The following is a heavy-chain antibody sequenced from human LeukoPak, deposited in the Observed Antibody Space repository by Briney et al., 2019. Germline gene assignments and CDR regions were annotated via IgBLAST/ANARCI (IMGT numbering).Heavy chain of an antibody. V-gene: IGHV6-1*01. CDR1: GDSVSSNSAA. CDR2: TYYRSKWYN. CDR3: ARAPYDILTGRKAEYFQH. D-gene: IGHD3-9*01. Sequence: SQTLSLTCAISGDSVSSNSAAWNWIRQSPSRGLEWLGRTYYRSKWYNDYAVSVKSRITINPDTSKNQFSLQLNSVTPEDTAVYYCARAPYDILTGRKAEYFQHWGQGTLVTVSS. J-gene: IGHJ1*01.